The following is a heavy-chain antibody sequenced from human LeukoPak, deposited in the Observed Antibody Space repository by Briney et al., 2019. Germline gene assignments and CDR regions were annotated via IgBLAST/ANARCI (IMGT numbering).Heavy chain of an antibody. CDR2: IYSGGIT. V-gene: IGHV3-66*01. J-gene: IGHJ4*02. CDR3: ARVVIRPYYFDY. D-gene: IGHD4-23*01. CDR1: GFTVSSNY. Sequence: GGSLRLSCAISGFTVSSNYMSWVRQAPGKGLEWVSVIYSGGITDYSYSVKGRFTISRDNSKNTLHLQMNNLRAEDTAVYYCARVVIRPYYFDYWGQGTLVTVSS.